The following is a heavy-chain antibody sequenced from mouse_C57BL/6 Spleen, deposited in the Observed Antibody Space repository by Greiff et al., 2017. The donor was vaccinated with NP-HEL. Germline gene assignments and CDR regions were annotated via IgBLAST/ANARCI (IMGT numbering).Heavy chain of an antibody. V-gene: IGHV1-18*01. Sequence: VQLQQSGPELVKPGASVKIPCKASGYTFTDYNMDWVKQSHGKSLEWIGDINPNNGGTIYNQKFKGKATLTVDKSSSTAYMELRSLTSEDTAVYYCARSDSSGYVNYFDYWGQGTTLTVSS. CDR3: ARSDSSGYVNYFDY. D-gene: IGHD3-2*02. CDR2: INPNNGGT. CDR1: GYTFTDYN. J-gene: IGHJ2*01.